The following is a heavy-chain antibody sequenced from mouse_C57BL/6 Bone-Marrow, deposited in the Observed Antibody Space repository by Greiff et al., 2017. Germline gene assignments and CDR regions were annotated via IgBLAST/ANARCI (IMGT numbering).Heavy chain of an antibody. CDR3: TRRTAQATDWFAY. Sequence: EVMLVESGGGLVQPGGSMKLSCAASGFTFSDAWMDWVRQSPEKGLEWVAELRNKANNHASYYAESVKGRFTISRDDSKSSVYLQMNSLRAEDTGIYYGTRRTAQATDWFAYWGQGTLVTVSA. CDR1: GFTFSDAW. D-gene: IGHD3-2*02. CDR2: LRNKANNHAS. V-gene: IGHV6-6*01. J-gene: IGHJ3*01.